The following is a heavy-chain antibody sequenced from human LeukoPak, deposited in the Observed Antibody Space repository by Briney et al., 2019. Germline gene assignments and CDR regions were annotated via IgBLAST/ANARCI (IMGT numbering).Heavy chain of an antibody. V-gene: IGHV1-2*02. CDR3: ARILWFGELLFSDSLYYFDY. CDR1: GYTFTGYY. D-gene: IGHD3-10*01. J-gene: IGHJ4*02. Sequence: ASVTVSCKASGYTFTGYYMHWVRQAPGQGLEWMGWINPNSGGTNYAQKFQGRVTMTRDTSISTAYMELSRLRSDDTAVYYCARILWFGELLFSDSLYYFDYWGQGPLVTVSS. CDR2: INPNSGGT.